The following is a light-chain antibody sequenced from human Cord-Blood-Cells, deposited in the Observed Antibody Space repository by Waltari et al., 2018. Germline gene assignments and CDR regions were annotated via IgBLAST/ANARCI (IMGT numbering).Light chain of an antibody. J-gene: IGKJ1*01. V-gene: IGKV3-15*01. CDR1: QSVSSN. CDR2: GAA. Sequence: EIVMTQSPGTLSVSPGDRATLSCRASQSVSSNLAWYQQQAGRAPGLLVYGAATKATGIPAMFSGSGSGTEFTLTYSSLQSEDFAVDYCQQYNNWPTGTFGQGTKVEIK. CDR3: QQYNNWPTGT.